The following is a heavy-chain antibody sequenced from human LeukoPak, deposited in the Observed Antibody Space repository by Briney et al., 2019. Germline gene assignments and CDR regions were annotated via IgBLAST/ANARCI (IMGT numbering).Heavy chain of an antibody. D-gene: IGHD6-6*01. Sequence: SGGSLRLSCVASGFTFADSGMNWVRQAPGKGLEWVAYIQARSATLNYADSVKGRFTISRDNAHNSLYLQMNSLRVEDTAVYYCTRGGAARPDYWGQGSLVTVSS. CDR2: IQARSATL. CDR1: GFTFADSG. J-gene: IGHJ4*02. V-gene: IGHV3-48*01. CDR3: TRGGAARPDY.